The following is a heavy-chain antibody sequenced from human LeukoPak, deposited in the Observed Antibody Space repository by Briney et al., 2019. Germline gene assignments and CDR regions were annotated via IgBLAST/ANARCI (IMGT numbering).Heavy chain of an antibody. CDR1: GYTFTGYY. Sequence: GSAKVSCKASGYTFTGYYMHWVRQAPGQGLEWMGWINPNSGGTNYAQKFQGRVTMTRDTSISTAYMELSRLRSGDTAVYYCARDPGSSSTSYYYGMDVWGQGTTVTVSS. J-gene: IGHJ6*02. CDR2: INPNSGGT. V-gene: IGHV1-2*02. CDR3: ARDPGSSSTSYYYGMDV. D-gene: IGHD2-2*01.